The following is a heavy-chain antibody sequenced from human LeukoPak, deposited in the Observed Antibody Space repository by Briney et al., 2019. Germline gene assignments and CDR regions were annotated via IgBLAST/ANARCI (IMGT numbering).Heavy chain of an antibody. V-gene: IGHV4-59*08. Sequence: SETLSLTCTVSGAAISSYYWNWIRQPPGKGLEWIGYIYNSVSTNYNPSLKSRVTMSVDTSKNQFSLKPSSVTAADTAVYYCARSPEGVVLWFGTHDAFDIWGQGTMVTVSS. J-gene: IGHJ3*02. CDR1: GAAISSYY. CDR3: ARSPEGVVLWFGTHDAFDI. CDR2: IYNSVST. D-gene: IGHD3-10*01.